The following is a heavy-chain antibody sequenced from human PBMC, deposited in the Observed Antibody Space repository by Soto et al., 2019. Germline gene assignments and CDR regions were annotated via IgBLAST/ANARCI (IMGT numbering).Heavy chain of an antibody. Sequence: SETLSLTCAVYGGSFSAYYWSWIRQPPGKGLEWIGEINHSGGTSYNPSLKSRVTISVDTSKSQFSLKLTSVTAADTAVFYCARFSMVRGADYWGQGTLVTVSS. V-gene: IGHV4-34*01. CDR1: GGSFSAYY. D-gene: IGHD3-10*01. CDR2: INHSGGT. J-gene: IGHJ4*02. CDR3: ARFSMVRGADY.